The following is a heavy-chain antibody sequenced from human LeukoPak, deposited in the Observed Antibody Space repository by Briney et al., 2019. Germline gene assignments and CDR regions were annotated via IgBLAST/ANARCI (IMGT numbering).Heavy chain of an antibody. J-gene: IGHJ4*02. CDR1: GYTFTDYY. V-gene: IGHV1-2*02. CDR2: INPNSGGT. Sequence: ASVKVSCKASGYTFTDYYIHWVRQAPRQGLEWMGWINPNSGGTNYAQKFQGRVTMTGDTSISTAYMELSRLRSDDDTAVYYCAREADGVKYSFDYCGQGTLLTASS. CDR3: AREADGVKYSFDY. D-gene: IGHD3-16*01.